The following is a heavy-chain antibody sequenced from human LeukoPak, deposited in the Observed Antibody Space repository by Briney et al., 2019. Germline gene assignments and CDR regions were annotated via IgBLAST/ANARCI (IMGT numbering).Heavy chain of an antibody. D-gene: IGHD6-19*01. Sequence: GGSLRLSCAASGFTFSSYSMNWVRQAPGKGLEWVSSISSSSSYIYYADSVKGRFTISRDNAKNSLYLQMNGLRAEDTAVYYCAREIWGAVASNAPFDYWGQGTLVTVSS. CDR3: AREIWGAVASNAPFDY. CDR2: ISSSSSYI. CDR1: GFTFSSYS. J-gene: IGHJ4*02. V-gene: IGHV3-21*03.